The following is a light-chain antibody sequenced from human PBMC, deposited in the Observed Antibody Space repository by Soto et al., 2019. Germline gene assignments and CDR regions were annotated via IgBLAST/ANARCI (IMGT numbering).Light chain of an antibody. Sequence: DIQMTQSPSSLSASVGDRVTITCQASQDIRKFLNWYQQKPGKAPKLLINDASNLETGVPSRFSGSGSGTDFTSTINSLQPEDIATYYCQHYDNLVTFGPGTTVDIK. CDR2: DAS. J-gene: IGKJ3*01. CDR3: QHYDNLVT. V-gene: IGKV1-33*01. CDR1: QDIRKF.